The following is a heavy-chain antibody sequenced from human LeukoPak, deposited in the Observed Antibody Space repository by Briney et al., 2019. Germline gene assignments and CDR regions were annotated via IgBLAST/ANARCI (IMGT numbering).Heavy chain of an antibody. Sequence: GGSLRLSCAASGFTFSSYWMTWVRRAPGKGLEWVANIKQDGSEKYYVDSVKGRFTISRDNAMNSLYLLMNSLRAEDTAVYYCARVTGGWSFDYWGQGTLVTVSS. V-gene: IGHV3-7*03. CDR1: GFTFSSYW. J-gene: IGHJ4*02. CDR2: IKQDGSEK. CDR3: ARVTGGWSFDY. D-gene: IGHD6-19*01.